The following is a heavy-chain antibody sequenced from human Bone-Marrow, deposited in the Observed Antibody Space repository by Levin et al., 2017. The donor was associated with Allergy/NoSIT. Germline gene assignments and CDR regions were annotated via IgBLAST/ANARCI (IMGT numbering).Heavy chain of an antibody. CDR1: GFTFSNYW. J-gene: IGHJ5*01. D-gene: IGHD2-2*01. Sequence: GESLKISCAASGFTFSNYWMHWVRQAPGKGLVWVSHINSDGSNTNYADSVKGRFTISRDNAKNTLYLQMNSLTAEDTAVYYCARGGCSSTSCLDSWGQGTLVTVSP. CDR2: INSDGSNT. V-gene: IGHV3-74*01. CDR3: ARGGCSSTSCLDS.